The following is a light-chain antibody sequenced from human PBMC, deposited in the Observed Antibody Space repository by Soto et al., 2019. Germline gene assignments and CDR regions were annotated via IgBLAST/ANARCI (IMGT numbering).Light chain of an antibody. Sequence: EIVLTHSPATLSLSPGEIATLSCRASQSVNSYLAWYQQKPGQAPRLLIYDASTRATGIPARFSGSGSGADFTLTISSLEPEDFAVYYCQQRRDTFGQGTRLEIK. CDR2: DAS. J-gene: IGKJ5*01. CDR1: QSVNSY. CDR3: QQRRDT. V-gene: IGKV3-11*01.